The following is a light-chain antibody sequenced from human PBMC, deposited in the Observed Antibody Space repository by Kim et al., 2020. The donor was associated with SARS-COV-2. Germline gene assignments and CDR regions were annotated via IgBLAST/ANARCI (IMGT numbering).Light chain of an antibody. J-gene: IGKJ4*01. CDR2: DAS. Sequence: DIQMTQSPSTLSASVGDRVTITCRASQTIIKRLAWYQQRPGKAPNRLIYDASSLESGVPSRFSGSGSGTEFTLTISSLQPDDFATYYCQQYNTYPLTFGGGTQVDIK. V-gene: IGKV1-5*01. CDR1: QTIIKR. CDR3: QQYNTYPLT.